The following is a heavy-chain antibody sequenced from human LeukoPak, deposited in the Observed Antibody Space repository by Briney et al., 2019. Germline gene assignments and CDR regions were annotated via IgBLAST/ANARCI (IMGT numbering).Heavy chain of an antibody. J-gene: IGHJ4*02. CDR3: ARSPGGDFDY. V-gene: IGHV4-34*01. CDR1: GGSFSGYY. D-gene: IGHD3-10*01. Sequence: SETLSLTCAVYGGSFSGYYWSWIRPPPGKGGEWIGEFNQSGSTNYNPSLKSPVTISVDTSKNQFSLKVTSVAAADTAVYYCARSPGGDFDYWGQGTLVTVSS. CDR2: FNQSGST.